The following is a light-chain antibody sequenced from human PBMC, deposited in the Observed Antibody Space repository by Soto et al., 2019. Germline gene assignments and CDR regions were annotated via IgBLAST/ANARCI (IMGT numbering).Light chain of an antibody. J-gene: IGLJ2*01. CDR1: SSDVGVYNF. CDR2: EVS. CDR3: SSYAGINYFL. V-gene: IGLV2-8*01. Sequence: QSVLTQSPSASGSPGQSVTISCTGTSSDVGVYNFVSWYQQHPGKAPKLMIYEVSKRLSGVPDRFSGSKSGNTASLTVSGLHAEDEDDYYCSSYAGINYFLFGGGTKLTVL.